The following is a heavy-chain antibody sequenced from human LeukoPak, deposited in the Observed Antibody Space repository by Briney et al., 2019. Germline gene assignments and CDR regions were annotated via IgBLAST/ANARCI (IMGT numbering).Heavy chain of an antibody. CDR3: ARDKGDRSSTSCYGYYYYYYMDV. CDR1: GFTFSDYY. Sequence: GGSLRLSCAASGFTFSDYYMSWIRQAPGKGLEWVSYISSSGSTIYYADSVKGRFTISRDNAKNSLYLQMNSLRAEDTAVYYCARDKGDRSSTSCYGYYYYYYMDVWGKGTTVTVSS. D-gene: IGHD2-2*01. CDR2: ISSSGSTI. J-gene: IGHJ6*03. V-gene: IGHV3-11*04.